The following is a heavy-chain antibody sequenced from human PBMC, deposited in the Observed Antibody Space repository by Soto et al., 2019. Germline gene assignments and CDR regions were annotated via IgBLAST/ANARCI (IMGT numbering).Heavy chain of an antibody. V-gene: IGHV4-59*12. Sequence: SETLSLTCTVSGGSMNTYYWGWIRQPPGKGLEWIGYIYHSGSTYYNPSLKSRVTISVDRSKNQFSLKLSSVTAADTAVYYCAIHSSSSLGAGFDPWGQGTLVTVAS. J-gene: IGHJ5*02. CDR1: GGSMNTYY. D-gene: IGHD6-6*01. CDR3: AIHSSSSLGAGFDP. CDR2: IYHSGST.